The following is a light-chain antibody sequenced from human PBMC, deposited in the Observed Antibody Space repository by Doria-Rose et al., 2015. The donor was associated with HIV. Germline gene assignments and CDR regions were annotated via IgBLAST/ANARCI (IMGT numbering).Light chain of an antibody. CDR3: QQYYDTPS. V-gene: IGKV4-1*01. Sequence: DIRVTQSPESLGMSLCERATLNCKSNQSLLYTSKNYLAWYQQKPGQPPKLLIYWASTRQSGVPARFSGSGSGTDFTLTISSLEAEDVAVYYCQQYYDTPSFAPGTTVDIK. J-gene: IGKJ3*01. CDR1: QSLLYTSKNY. CDR2: WAS.